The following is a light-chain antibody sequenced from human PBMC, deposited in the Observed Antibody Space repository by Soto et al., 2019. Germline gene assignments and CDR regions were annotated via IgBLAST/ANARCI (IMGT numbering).Light chain of an antibody. J-gene: IGKJ3*01. CDR2: GAS. CDR3: QQYGSSLVT. CDR1: QSVSSSY. V-gene: IGKV3-20*01. Sequence: EIVLTQSPGTLSLSPGERATLSCRASQSVSSSYLAWYQQKPVQAPRLLIYGASIRATGITDRFSGSGSGTDFTLNISRLEPEDYEVFYCQQYGSSLVTFGPGTKVDIK.